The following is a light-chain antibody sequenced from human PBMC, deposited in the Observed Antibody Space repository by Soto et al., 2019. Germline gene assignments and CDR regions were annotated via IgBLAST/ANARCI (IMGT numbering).Light chain of an antibody. V-gene: IGKV1-5*01. Sequence: EIQMTQSPCTLSASVGDRVTITCRAIQSISSWLSWYQQKPGKAPKLLMYDASSLESGVPSRFRGSGSGTEFTLTISSLQPDDFETYYCQQYNSYYVTFGQGTKVDIK. J-gene: IGKJ1*01. CDR2: DAS. CDR3: QQYNSYYVT. CDR1: QSISSW.